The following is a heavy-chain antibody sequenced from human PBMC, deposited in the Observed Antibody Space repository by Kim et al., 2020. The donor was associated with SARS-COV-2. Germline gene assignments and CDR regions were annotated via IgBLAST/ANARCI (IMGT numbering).Heavy chain of an antibody. CDR3: ARSEGRGSWHQFDY. CDR2: IYYSGST. D-gene: IGHD6-13*01. J-gene: IGHJ4*02. V-gene: IGHV4-59*01. Sequence: SETLSLTCSVSSDSISSYYCSWIWQLPGKGLEWLGYIYYSGSTDYNPSLKSRVTISWDTSKNQFSLDLTSVTDADTAVYYCARSEGRGSWHQFDYWGQGILVTVSS. CDR1: SDSISSYY.